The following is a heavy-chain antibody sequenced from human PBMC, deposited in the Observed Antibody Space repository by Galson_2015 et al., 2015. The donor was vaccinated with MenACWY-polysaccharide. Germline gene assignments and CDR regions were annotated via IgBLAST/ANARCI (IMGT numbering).Heavy chain of an antibody. V-gene: IGHV3-48*02. CDR1: GFSIHTYT. Sequence: SLRLSCAASGFSIHTYTVIWVRQVPGRGLEWLSYINSGSTTIHYADSVKGRFTVSRDNVKNSVYLQMNSLRDGDTALYYCATGDYGSQGGRSYWGQGT. CDR3: ATGDYGSQGGRSY. D-gene: IGHD4-17*01. CDR2: INSGSTTI. J-gene: IGHJ4*02.